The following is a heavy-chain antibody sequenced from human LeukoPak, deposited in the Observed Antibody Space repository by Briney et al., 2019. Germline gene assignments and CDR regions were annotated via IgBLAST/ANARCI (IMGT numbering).Heavy chain of an antibody. Sequence: ASVKVSCKASGYTFSSYYVHWVRQAPGQGLEWMGMIIPSDGFTSYAQKFQGRVTMTTDTSTSTAYMELRSLRSDDTAVYYCARRPIPIAVAGTLFDYWGQGTLVTVSS. V-gene: IGHV1-46*01. J-gene: IGHJ4*02. CDR2: IIPSDGFT. CDR3: ARRPIPIAVAGTLFDY. CDR1: GYTFSSYY. D-gene: IGHD6-19*01.